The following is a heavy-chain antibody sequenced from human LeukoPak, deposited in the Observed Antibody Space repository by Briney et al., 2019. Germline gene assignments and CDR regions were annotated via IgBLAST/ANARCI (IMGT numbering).Heavy chain of an antibody. V-gene: IGHV1-69*13. D-gene: IGHD3-16*02. CDR3: ARAYDYVWGSYRRREVYYFDY. J-gene: IGHJ4*02. CDR1: GGTFSSFA. CDR2: IIPLFGAA. Sequence: GASVKVSCKASGGTFSSFAINWVRQAPGQGLEWMGGIIPLFGAAKYAQKFQGRVTITAVESMSTAYMELSSLRSEDTAVYYCARAYDYVWGSYRRREVYYFDYWGQGTLVTVSS.